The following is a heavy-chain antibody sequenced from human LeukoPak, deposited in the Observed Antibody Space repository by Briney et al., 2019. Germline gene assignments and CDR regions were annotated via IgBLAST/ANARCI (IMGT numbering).Heavy chain of an antibody. CDR1: GGSISSSSYY. CDR3: ARRGKALFDAPHFDY. J-gene: IGHJ4*02. V-gene: IGHV4-39*01. CDR2: IYYSGST. Sequence: SETLSLTCTVSGGSISSSSYYWGWIRQPPGKGLEWIGSIYYSGSTYYNPSLRSRVTISVDTSRNQFSLKLSSVTAADTAVYYCARRGKALFDAPHFDYWGQGTLVTVSS. D-gene: IGHD3-9*01.